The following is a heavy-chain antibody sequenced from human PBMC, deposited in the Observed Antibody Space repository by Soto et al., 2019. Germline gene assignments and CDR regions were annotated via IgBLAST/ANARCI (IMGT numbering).Heavy chain of an antibody. CDR1: GFTFSSYG. J-gene: IGHJ4*02. CDR3: ARDQEYSSSSLDY. D-gene: IGHD6-13*01. Sequence: QVQLVESEGGVVQPGRSLRLSCAASGFTFSSYGMHWVRQAPGKGLEWVAVIWYDGSNKYYADSVKGRFTISRDNSKNTLYLQMNSLRAEDTAVYYCARDQEYSSSSLDYWGQGTLVTVSS. V-gene: IGHV3-33*01. CDR2: IWYDGSNK.